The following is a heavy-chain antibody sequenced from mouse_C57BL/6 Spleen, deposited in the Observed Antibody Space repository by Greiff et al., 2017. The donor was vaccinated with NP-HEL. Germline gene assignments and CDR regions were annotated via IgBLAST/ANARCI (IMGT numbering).Heavy chain of an antibody. CDR2: IYPGDGDT. D-gene: IGHD1-1*01. Sequence: QVQLQQSGAELVKPGASVKISCKASGYAFSSYWMNWVKQRPGKGLEWIGQIYPGDGDTNYNGKFKGKATLTADKSSSTAYMQLSSLTSEDSAVYFCARWRTTFYAMDYWGQGTSVTVSS. CDR3: ARWRTTFYAMDY. J-gene: IGHJ4*01. CDR1: GYAFSSYW. V-gene: IGHV1-80*01.